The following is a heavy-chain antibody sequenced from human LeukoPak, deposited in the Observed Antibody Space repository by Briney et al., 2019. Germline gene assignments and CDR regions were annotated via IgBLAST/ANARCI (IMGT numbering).Heavy chain of an antibody. D-gene: IGHD6-19*01. V-gene: IGHV1-2*02. J-gene: IGHJ4*02. CDR2: INPNSGGT. CDR3: ARLTTSSGWYIDY. CDR1: GXTFTXYY. Sequence: XXSCKXXGXTFTXYYMHWVRQAPGQGLEWMGWINPNSGGTNYAQKFQGRVTMTRDTSISTAYMELSRLGSDDTAVYYCARLTTSSGWYIDYWGQGTPVTVSS.